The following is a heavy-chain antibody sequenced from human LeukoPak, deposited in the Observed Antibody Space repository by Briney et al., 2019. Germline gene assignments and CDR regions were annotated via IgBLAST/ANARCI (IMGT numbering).Heavy chain of an antibody. CDR1: GVTFSNYW. CDR2: IKEDGGEK. Sequence: GGSLRLSCTASGVTFSNYWMSWVRRAPGKGLEWVANIKEDGGEKNYVDSVRGRFTITRDNSRNSLYLQMNSLRGEDTAVYYCATERRRSSTYDGKEAFDFWGQGTLVTVSS. V-gene: IGHV3-7*01. J-gene: IGHJ4*02. CDR3: ATERRRSSTYDGKEAFDF. D-gene: IGHD6-13*01.